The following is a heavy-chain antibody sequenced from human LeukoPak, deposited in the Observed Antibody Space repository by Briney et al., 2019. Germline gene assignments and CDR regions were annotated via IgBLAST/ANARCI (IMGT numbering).Heavy chain of an antibody. CDR2: ISWNSGSI. CDR1: GLTXDDYA. CDR3: AKSTSYYLYYFDY. D-gene: IGHD1-26*01. J-gene: IGHJ4*02. V-gene: IGHV3-9*01. Sequence: XXRLSXXASGLTXDDYAMHWVRHAPGKGLEWVSGISWNSGSIGYADSVKGRFTISRDNAKNSLYLQMNSLRAEDTALYYCAKSTSYYLYYFDYWGQGTLVTVSS.